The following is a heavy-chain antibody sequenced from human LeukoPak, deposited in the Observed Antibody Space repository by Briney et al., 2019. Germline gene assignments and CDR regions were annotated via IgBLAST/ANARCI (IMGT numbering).Heavy chain of an antibody. V-gene: IGHV1-46*01. CDR3: ATELRWKDH. Sequence: GASVKASCKASGYTFTSYYMHWVRQAPGQGLEWMGIINPSGGSTSYAQKFQGRVTMTRDTSISTAYMELSSLTSEDTAVYYCATELRWKDHWGQGTLVTVSS. J-gene: IGHJ4*02. CDR2: INPSGGST. CDR1: GYTFTSYY. D-gene: IGHD4-23*01.